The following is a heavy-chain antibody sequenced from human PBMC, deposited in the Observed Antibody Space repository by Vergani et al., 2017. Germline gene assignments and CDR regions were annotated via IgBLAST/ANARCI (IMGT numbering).Heavy chain of an antibody. CDR3: ATGAGPFDI. Sequence: QVKLQESGPGLLKPSQTLSLTCTVSGESIRSGIHYWSWIRQPAGKGPEWIGHIHTGGSTDLNPSFKSRVSISVDTAKSQFSLKLTSVTAADTAVYYCATGAGPFDIWGQGTLVTVSS. CDR1: GESIRSGIHY. D-gene: IGHD7-27*01. CDR2: IHTGGST. J-gene: IGHJ4*02. V-gene: IGHV4-61*02.